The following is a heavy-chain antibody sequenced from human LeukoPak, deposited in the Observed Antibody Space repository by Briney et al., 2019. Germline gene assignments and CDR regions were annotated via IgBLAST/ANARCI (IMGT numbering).Heavy chain of an antibody. V-gene: IGHV3-33*01. J-gene: IGHJ3*01. D-gene: IGHD1-14*01. CDR3: ARDLNLPDAFDV. Sequence: GGSLRLSCAASGFTFSAYGLHWVRQAPGKGLEWVAVVWYDGGNKYYADSVKGRFTGSRDNSKNTLYLQMNSLRVEDTALYYCARDLNLPDAFDVWGQGTMVTVSS. CDR2: VWYDGGNK. CDR1: GFTFSAYG.